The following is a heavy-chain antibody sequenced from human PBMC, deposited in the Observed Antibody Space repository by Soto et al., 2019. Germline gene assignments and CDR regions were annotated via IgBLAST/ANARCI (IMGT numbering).Heavy chain of an antibody. V-gene: IGHV4-30-2*01. CDR2: IYHSGST. J-gene: IGHJ3*02. D-gene: IGHD3-22*01. CDR3: AGGGDSSGYYRSGAFDI. CDR1: GGSISSGGYS. Sequence: SETLSLTCAVSGGSISSGGYSWSWIRQPPGKGLEWIGYIYHSGSTYYNPSLKSRVTISVDRSKNQFSLKLSSVTAADTAVYYCAGGGDSSGYYRSGAFDIWGQGTMVTVSS.